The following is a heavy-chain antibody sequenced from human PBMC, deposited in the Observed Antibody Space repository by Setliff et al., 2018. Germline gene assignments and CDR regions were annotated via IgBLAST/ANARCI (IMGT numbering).Heavy chain of an antibody. V-gene: IGHV3-21*01. CDR2: ISDTTNFI. Sequence: PGGSLRLSCAASGFSFSNYWTHWVRQAPGKGLEWVSSISDTTNFIYYADSVKGRFTISRDTAKNSLYLQMNSLRAEDSAVYYCASYYYGSGSSYIPPHFDYWGLGTLVTVSS. CDR1: GFSFSNYW. D-gene: IGHD3-10*01. J-gene: IGHJ4*02. CDR3: ASYYYGSGSSYIPPHFDY.